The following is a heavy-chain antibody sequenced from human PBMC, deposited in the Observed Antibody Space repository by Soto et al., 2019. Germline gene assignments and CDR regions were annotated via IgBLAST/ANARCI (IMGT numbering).Heavy chain of an antibody. CDR1: GGTFSSYA. D-gene: IGHD2-15*01. CDR2: IIPIFGTA. J-gene: IGHJ6*02. V-gene: IGHV1-69*01. CDR3: ARAVVVAAKDYYYYGMDV. Sequence: QVQLVQSGAEVKKPGSSVKVSCKASGGTFSSYAISWVRQAPGQGLEWMGGIIPIFGTANYAQKFQGRVTITADDSTSTDYMELSSLRSEDTAVYYCARAVVVAAKDYYYYGMDVWGQGTTVTVSS.